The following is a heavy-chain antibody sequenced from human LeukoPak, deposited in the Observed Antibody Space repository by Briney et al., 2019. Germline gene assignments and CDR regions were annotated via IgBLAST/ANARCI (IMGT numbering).Heavy chain of an antibody. CDR2: ISGSGGRT. CDR3: ANTGGSVYWYFDL. V-gene: IGHV3-23*01. Sequence: GGTLRLSGAASGFTFSSYVMSWVRQAPGKGLEWVSAISGSGGRTFYADSVKGRFTISRDNSKNTLYLQMNSLRAEDTAVYYCANTGGSVYWYFDLWGRGTLVTVSS. CDR1: GFTFSSYV. D-gene: IGHD1-14*01. J-gene: IGHJ2*01.